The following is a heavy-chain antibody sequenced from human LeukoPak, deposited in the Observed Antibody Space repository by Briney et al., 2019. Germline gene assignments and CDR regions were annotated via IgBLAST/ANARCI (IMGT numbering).Heavy chain of an antibody. CDR3: ASGLHYYYYMDV. CDR1: GGSISSDTYY. V-gene: IGHV4-30-2*01. D-gene: IGHD3-16*01. Sequence: SETLSLTCTVSGGSISSDTYYWGWIRQPPGKGLEWIGYTYHSGNTYYDPSLKSRVTISVDRSKNQFSLKLSSVTAADTAVYYCASGLHYYYYMDVWGKGTTVTVSS. CDR2: TYHSGNT. J-gene: IGHJ6*03.